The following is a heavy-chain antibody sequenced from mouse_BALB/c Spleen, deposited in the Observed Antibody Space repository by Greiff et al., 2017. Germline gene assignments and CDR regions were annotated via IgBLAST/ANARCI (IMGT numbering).Heavy chain of an antibody. Sequence: VQLQQSGAELVKPGASVKLSCKASGYTFTSYYMYWVKQRPGQGFEWIGGINPSNGGTNFNEKFKSKATLTVDKSSSTAYMQLSSLTSEDSAVYYCTGGYYLFAYWGQGTTLTVSS. CDR2: INPSNGGT. V-gene: IGHV1S81*02. CDR1: GYTFTSYY. D-gene: IGHD2-3*01. J-gene: IGHJ2*01. CDR3: TGGYYLFAY.